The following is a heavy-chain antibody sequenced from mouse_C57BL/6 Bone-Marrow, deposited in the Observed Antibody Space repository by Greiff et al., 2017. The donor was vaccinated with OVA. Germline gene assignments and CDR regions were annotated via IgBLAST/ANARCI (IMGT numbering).Heavy chain of an antibody. D-gene: IGHD1-1*01. Sequence: QGVESGGGLVKPGGSLKLSCAASGFTFSDYGMHWVRQAPEKGLEWVAYISSGSSTIYYADTVKGRFTISRDNAKNTLFLQMTSLRSEDTAMYYCARDSPLRYWYFDVWGTGTTVTVSS. CDR1: GFTFSDYG. J-gene: IGHJ1*03. CDR2: ISSGSSTI. V-gene: IGHV5-17*01. CDR3: ARDSPLRYWYFDV.